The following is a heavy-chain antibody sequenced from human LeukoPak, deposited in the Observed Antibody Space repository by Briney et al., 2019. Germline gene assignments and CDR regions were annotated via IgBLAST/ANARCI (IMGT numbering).Heavy chain of an antibody. V-gene: IGHV4-59*12. CDR3: VLAPNSNWFDF. Sequence: SETLSLTCSVSGDSISGFYWTWIRQSPEKGLEWIAVTHYSGTTNYNPSLKSRVTISIDTSRQQFFLKLSSVTAADTAVYYCVLAPNSNWFDFWGQGTRVTVSS. CDR1: GDSISGFY. CDR2: THYSGTT. J-gene: IGHJ5*01. D-gene: IGHD2-8*01.